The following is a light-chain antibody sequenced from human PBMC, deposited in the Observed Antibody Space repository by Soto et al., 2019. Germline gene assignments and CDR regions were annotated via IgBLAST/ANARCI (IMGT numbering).Light chain of an antibody. CDR3: QSYDSSASGPYVV. CDR2: GNS. J-gene: IGLJ2*01. Sequence: QSVLTQPPSVSGAPGQRVTISCTGSSSNIGAGYDVHWYQQLPGTAPKLLIYGNSNRPSGVPDRFSGSKSGTSASLAITGLHAEDEADYSCQSYDSSASGPYVVFGGGTKLTVL. V-gene: IGLV1-40*01. CDR1: SSNIGAGYD.